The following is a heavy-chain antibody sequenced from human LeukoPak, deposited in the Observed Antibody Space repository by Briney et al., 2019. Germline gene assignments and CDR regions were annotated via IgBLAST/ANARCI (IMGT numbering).Heavy chain of an antibody. CDR2: ISHTGSTM. J-gene: IGHJ6*02. CDR3: AIPPLSGTGSSRPLAEMDV. Sequence: GGSLRLSCAASGFTFSSYSMNWVRQAPGKGLEWVSYISHTGSTMSYADSVKGRFTISRDNARNSLYLQMNSLRAEDTAVYYCAIPPLSGTGSSRPLAEMDVWGQGTTVTVSS. V-gene: IGHV3-48*04. CDR1: GFTFSSYS. D-gene: IGHD3-10*01.